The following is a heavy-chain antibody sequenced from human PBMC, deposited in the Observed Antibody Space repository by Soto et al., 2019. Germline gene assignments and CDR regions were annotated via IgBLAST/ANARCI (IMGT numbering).Heavy chain of an antibody. J-gene: IGHJ4*02. V-gene: IGHV3-48*02. CDR3: ARDPFGAYYYDSSGYYYGDY. D-gene: IGHD3-22*01. CDR2: ISSSSSTI. Sequence: EVQLVESGGGLVQPGGSLRLSCAASGFTFSSYSMNWVRQAPGKGLEWVSYISSSSSTIYYADSVKGRFTISRDNAKNSLYLQMNSLRDEDTAVYYCARDPFGAYYYDSSGYYYGDYWGQGTLVTVSS. CDR1: GFTFSSYS.